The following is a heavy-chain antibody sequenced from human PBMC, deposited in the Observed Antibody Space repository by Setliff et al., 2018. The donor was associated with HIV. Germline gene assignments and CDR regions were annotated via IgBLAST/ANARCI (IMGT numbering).Heavy chain of an antibody. V-gene: IGHV1-18*04. CDR2: ISAYTGNT. D-gene: IGHD3-22*01. CDR3: ARDRPDSTGYYFDY. Sequence: ASVKVSCKASGYTFTDYFMHWVRQAPGEGLEWMGWISAYTGNTNYAQKFQGRVTMTADTSTSTAYMELRSLRSDDTAVYYCARDRPDSTGYYFDYWGQGTLVTVSS. CDR1: GYTFTDYF. J-gene: IGHJ4*02.